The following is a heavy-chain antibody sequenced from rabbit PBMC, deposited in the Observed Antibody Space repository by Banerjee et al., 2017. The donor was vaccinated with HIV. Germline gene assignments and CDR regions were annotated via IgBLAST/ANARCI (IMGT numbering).Heavy chain of an antibody. D-gene: IGHD6-1*01. CDR3: ARARNAGYVTYGYVFDGFDP. V-gene: IGHV1S39*01. CDR1: GFDFSSYG. J-gene: IGHJ2*01. CDR2: IDPVFGST. Sequence: QEQLVESGGGLVQPGGSLKLSCKASGFDFSSYGVSWVRQAPGKGLEWIGYIDPVFGSTWYASWAKGRFTISKTSSTTVTLQMTSLTAADTATYFCARARNAGYVTYGYVFDGFDPRGPGTLVTVS.